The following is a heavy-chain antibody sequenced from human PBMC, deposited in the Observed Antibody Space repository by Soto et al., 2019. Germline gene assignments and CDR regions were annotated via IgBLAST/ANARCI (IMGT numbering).Heavy chain of an antibody. V-gene: IGHV1-69*01. J-gene: IGHJ4*02. D-gene: IGHD3-22*01. CDR3: ARSPTFYYDLSGRAYYFDH. Sequence: QVQLVQSGAEVKKPGSSVKVSCKASGGTFSSYAISWVRQAPGQGPEWMGGIIPMFGRADYPQKFQGRVTITADESTSTVYVELANLISEDTALYYCARSPTFYYDLSGRAYYFDHWGQGTLVTVSS. CDR1: GGTFSSYA. CDR2: IIPMFGRA.